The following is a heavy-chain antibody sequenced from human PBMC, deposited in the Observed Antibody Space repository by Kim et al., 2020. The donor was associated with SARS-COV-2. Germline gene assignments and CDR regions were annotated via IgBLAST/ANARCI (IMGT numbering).Heavy chain of an antibody. CDR2: ISSSSNSK. J-gene: IGHJ3*02. D-gene: IGHD2-2*01. V-gene: IGHV3-48*03. CDR1: GFTFRSYE. CDR3: AREVLVSPDAFDI. Sequence: GGSLRLSCAASGFTFRSYEMNWVRQAPGKGLEWVSYISSSSNSKYYAETVKGRFTISRDNAKDSLYLQMNGLRAEDTAVYYCAREVLVSPDAFDIWGQGTMVTVSS.